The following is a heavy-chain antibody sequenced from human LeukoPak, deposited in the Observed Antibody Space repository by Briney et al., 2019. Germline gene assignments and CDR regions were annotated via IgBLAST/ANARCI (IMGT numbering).Heavy chain of an antibody. CDR3: ARERTLRYFDWLLPDY. Sequence: ASVKVSCKASGYTFTSYGISWVRQAPGQGLEWMGWISAYNGNTNYAQKLQGRVTMTTDTSTSTAYMELRSLRSDDTAVYYCARERTLRYFDWLLPDYWGQGTLVTVSS. J-gene: IGHJ4*02. CDR1: GYTFTSYG. V-gene: IGHV1-18*01. CDR2: ISAYNGNT. D-gene: IGHD3-9*01.